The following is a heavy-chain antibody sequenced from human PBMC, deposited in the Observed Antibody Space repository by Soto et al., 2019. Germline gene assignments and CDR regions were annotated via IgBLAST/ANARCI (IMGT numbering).Heavy chain of an antibody. J-gene: IGHJ4*02. V-gene: IGHV3-20*04. CDR2: INWNGDST. D-gene: IGHD3-22*01. Sequence: GGSLRLSCAASGFRFDDYGMSWVRQVPGKGLEWVSGINWNGDSTGYADSVKGRFTISRDKAKNTLYLQMNSLRAEDTAVYYCAKGADSSGYYNFDYWGQGTLVTVSS. CDR3: AKGADSSGYYNFDY. CDR1: GFRFDDYG.